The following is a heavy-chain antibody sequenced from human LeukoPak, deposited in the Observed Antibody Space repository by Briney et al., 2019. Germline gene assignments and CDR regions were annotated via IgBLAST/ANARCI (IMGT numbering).Heavy chain of an antibody. CDR2: IKQDGMEQ. D-gene: IGHD5-12*01. Sequence: GGPVRPFCAACGITFGGHWMSCVRQAAGKGLEWVASIKQDGMEQYYVDSVKGPFTISRVTTKCSLHLELDSPSAEDTPVLHCAAIVPTVRCFDYWGQGTLPTVSS. CDR1: GITFGGHW. CDR3: AAIVPTVRCFDY. V-gene: IGHV3-7*05. J-gene: IGHJ4*02.